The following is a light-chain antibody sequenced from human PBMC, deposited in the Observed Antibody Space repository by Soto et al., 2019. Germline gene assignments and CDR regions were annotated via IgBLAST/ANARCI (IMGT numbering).Light chain of an antibody. J-gene: IGLJ2*01. CDR2: DVS. CDR1: SSDVGGYNY. V-gene: IGLV2-14*01. CDR3: SSYTSSNTEAV. Sequence: QSALTQPASVSGSPGQSITIPCTGTSSDVGGYNYVSWYQQHPGKAPKLMIYDVSNRPSGVSNRFSGSKSGNTASLTISGLQAEDEADYYCSSYTSSNTEAVFGGGTKVTVL.